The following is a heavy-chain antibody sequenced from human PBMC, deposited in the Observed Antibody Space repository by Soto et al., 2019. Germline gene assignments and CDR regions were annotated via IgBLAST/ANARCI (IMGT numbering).Heavy chain of an antibody. CDR2: VNPSGGST. CDR3: AREENCSGGTCYSEYFHR. V-gene: IGHV1-46*01. Sequence: ASVKVSCKASGYLFTAYSMHWVRLAPGQGLEWMGVVNPSGGSTKYAQNFQGRVTMTRDASTTTIYMELSSLRSDDTAIYYCAREENCSGGTCYSEYFHRWGQGTLVTVSS. D-gene: IGHD2-15*01. J-gene: IGHJ1*01. CDR1: GYLFTAYS.